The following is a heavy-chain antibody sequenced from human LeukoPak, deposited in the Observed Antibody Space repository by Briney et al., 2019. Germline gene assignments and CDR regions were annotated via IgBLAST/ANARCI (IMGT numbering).Heavy chain of an antibody. CDR3: AKDMVATDY. V-gene: IGHV3-23*01. Sequence: GGSLRLSCAASVFTFCSYAMSWVRQAPGKGLEWVSGISGCGGIRYYADAVKGRFTNSKDNSKNTLYLEMTSLRAEDTAVYYCAKDMVATDYWGQGTLITVSS. D-gene: IGHD5-12*01. CDR1: VFTFCSYA. CDR2: ISGCGGIR. J-gene: IGHJ4*02.